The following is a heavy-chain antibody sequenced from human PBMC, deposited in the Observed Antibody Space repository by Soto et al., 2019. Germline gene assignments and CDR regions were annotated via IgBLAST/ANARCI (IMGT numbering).Heavy chain of an antibody. CDR1: GYTFTSYR. D-gene: IGHD3-9*01. V-gene: IGHV1-18*01. CDR2: ISAYNGHT. J-gene: IGHJ4*02. Sequence: QIQLVQSGAEVKKPGASVKVSCKASGYTFTSYRISWVREAPGQGLEWMGWISAYNGHTNYAQKLQGRVTMTTDTSTSTAYMELRSLRSDDTAVYYCARVDLEGRYFDRFYYWGQGTLVTVSS. CDR3: ARVDLEGRYFDRFYY.